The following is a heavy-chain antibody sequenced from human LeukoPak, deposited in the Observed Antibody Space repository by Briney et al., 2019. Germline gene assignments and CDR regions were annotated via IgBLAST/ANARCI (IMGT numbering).Heavy chain of an antibody. J-gene: IGHJ5*02. D-gene: IGHD6-13*01. Sequence: SETLSLTCAVYGGSFSGYYWSWIRQPPGKGLEWIGEINHSGSTNYTPSLKSRVTISVDTSKNQFSLKLSSVTAADTAVYYCARQTYEWQQPNWFDPWGQGTLVTVSS. CDR1: GGSFSGYY. V-gene: IGHV4-34*01. CDR3: ARQTYEWQQPNWFDP. CDR2: INHSGST.